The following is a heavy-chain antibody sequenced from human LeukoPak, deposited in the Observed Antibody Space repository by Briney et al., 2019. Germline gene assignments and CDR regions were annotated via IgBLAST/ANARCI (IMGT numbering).Heavy chain of an antibody. CDR1: GFTFSSYS. D-gene: IGHD3-22*01. CDR3: ARTGYYDSSGYLDY. CDR2: ISSSSSTI. J-gene: IGHJ4*02. V-gene: IGHV3-48*01. Sequence: AGGSLRLSCAASGFTFSSYSMNWVRQAPGKGLEWVSYISSSSSTIYYADSVKGRFTISRDNAKNSLYLQMNSLRAEDTAVYYCARTGYYDSSGYLDYWGQGTLVTVSS.